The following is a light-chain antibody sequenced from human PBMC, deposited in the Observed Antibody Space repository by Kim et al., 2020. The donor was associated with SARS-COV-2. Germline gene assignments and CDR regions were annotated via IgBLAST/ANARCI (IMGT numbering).Light chain of an antibody. Sequence: EIVFTQSPATLSLSPGERATLSCRASQSVSSNLAWYQQKPGQAPRLLICAASTRATGIPAMCSGSGSGTEFTLTSSSLLPEDFAFYYCQQHNEGPRTFGQGTKVDIK. V-gene: IGKV3D-15*01. CDR2: AAS. J-gene: IGKJ1*01. CDR1: QSVSSN. CDR3: QQHNEGPRT.